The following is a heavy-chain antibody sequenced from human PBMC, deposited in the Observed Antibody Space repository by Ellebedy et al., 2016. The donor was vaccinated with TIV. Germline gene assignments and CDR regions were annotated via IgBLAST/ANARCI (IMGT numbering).Heavy chain of an antibody. J-gene: IGHJ5*02. V-gene: IGHV3-53*01. D-gene: IGHD5-18*01. CDR3: AREEAYSYWYGNQGGGWFDP. CDR2: IYSGGST. Sequence: PGGSLRLSCAASGFTVSSNYMSRVRQAPGKGLEWVSVIYSGGSTYYADSVKGRFTISRDNSKNTLYLQMNSLRAEDTAVYYCAREEAYSYWYGNQGGGWFDPWGQGTLVTVSS. CDR1: GFTVSSNY.